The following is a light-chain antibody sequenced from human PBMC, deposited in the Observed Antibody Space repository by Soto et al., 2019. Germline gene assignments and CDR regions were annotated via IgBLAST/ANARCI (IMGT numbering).Light chain of an antibody. V-gene: IGKV1-27*01. CDR1: QAISNY. CDR2: AAS. J-gene: IGKJ4*01. Sequence: DIQMTQSPSSLSASVGDRVTITCRASQAISNYLAWYQQKPGKVPTLLIYAASTLQSGVPSRFSGSVSGTDFTLTISSLQPEDAATYYCQKFNAVPTFGGGTKVEI. CDR3: QKFNAVPT.